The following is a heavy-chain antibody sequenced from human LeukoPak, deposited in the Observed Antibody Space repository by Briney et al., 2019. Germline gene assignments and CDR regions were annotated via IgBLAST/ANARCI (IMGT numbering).Heavy chain of an antibody. J-gene: IGHJ4*02. D-gene: IGHD6-13*01. CDR1: GFTFSKSA. Sequence: GGSLRLSCAASGFTFSKSAMNWVRQAPGKGLEWVSAITGSGASAYYADSVKGRFTISRDNSKNTLYLQMNSLRAEDTAVYYCARDPVPSYSSSWYFDYWGQGTLVTVSS. CDR3: ARDPVPSYSSSWYFDY. CDR2: ITGSGASA. V-gene: IGHV3-23*01.